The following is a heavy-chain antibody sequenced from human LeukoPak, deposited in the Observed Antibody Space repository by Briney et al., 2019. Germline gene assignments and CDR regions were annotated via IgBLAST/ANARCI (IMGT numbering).Heavy chain of an antibody. Sequence: GGSLRLSCAASGFTFSSYAMSWVRQAPGKGLEWVSAISGSGGSTYYADSVKGRFTISRDNSKNTLYLQMNSLRAEDTALYYCARDPGVVAFHYFDFWGQGTLVTVSS. CDR3: ARDPGVVAFHYFDF. CDR2: ISGSGGST. V-gene: IGHV3-23*01. D-gene: IGHD3-3*01. CDR1: GFTFSSYA. J-gene: IGHJ4*02.